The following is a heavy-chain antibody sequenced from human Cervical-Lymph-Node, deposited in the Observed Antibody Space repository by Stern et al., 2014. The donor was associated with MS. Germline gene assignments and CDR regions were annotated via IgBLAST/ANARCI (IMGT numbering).Heavy chain of an antibody. V-gene: IGHV3-9*01. D-gene: IGHD3-16*01. CDR3: AKGPKFDFYYGMDV. J-gene: IGHJ6*02. CDR2: ISLNGGTS. CDR1: GFTFENHA. Sequence: EVQLVESGGGLVQPGRSLRLSCAASGFTFENHAMHWVRQAPGKCLEWVSGISLNGGTSGYAGSLKGRFTVSRDNDKNALYLQMSSLRLEDTAVYYCAKGPKFDFYYGMDVWGQGTTVTVSS.